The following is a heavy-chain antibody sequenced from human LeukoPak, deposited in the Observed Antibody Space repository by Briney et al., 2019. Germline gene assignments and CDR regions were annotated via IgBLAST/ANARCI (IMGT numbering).Heavy chain of an antibody. CDR3: ARGMWGSYAYYFDY. D-gene: IGHD3-16*01. J-gene: IGHJ4*02. V-gene: IGHV1-46*01. CDR2: INPNGGST. CDR1: GYTFTGYY. Sequence: ASVKVSCKPSGYTFTGYYLHWVRQAPGQGLEWMGIINPNGGSTSYAQKFQGRVTMTTDTSTNTVYMELSSLRSEDTAVYYCARGMWGSYAYYFDYWGQGILVTVSS.